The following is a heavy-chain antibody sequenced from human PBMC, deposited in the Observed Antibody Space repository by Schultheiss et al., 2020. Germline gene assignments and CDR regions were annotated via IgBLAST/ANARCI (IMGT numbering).Heavy chain of an antibody. D-gene: IGHD5-18*01. CDR2: ISGSGGST. J-gene: IGHJ3*02. CDR1: GFTFSSYA. Sequence: GGSLRLSCAASGFTFSSYAMSWVRQAPGKGLEWVSAISGSGGSTYYADSVKGRFTISRDNSKNTLYLQMNSLRAEDTAVYYCARDPRIQLWGDAFDIWGQGTMVTVSS. CDR3: ARDPRIQLWGDAFDI. V-gene: IGHV3-23*01.